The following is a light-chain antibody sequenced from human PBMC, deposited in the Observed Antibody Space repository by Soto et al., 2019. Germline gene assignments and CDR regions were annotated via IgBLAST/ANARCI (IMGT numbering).Light chain of an antibody. Sequence: EIVLTQSPVTLSLSPWERATLSCRASQSVSSDLAWYQQKPGQAPRLLIYDASNRATGIPARFSGSGSGTDFTLTISSLEPEDFAVYCCQQRSNWPWTFGQGTKVDIK. V-gene: IGKV3-11*01. CDR1: QSVSSD. CDR2: DAS. CDR3: QQRSNWPWT. J-gene: IGKJ1*01.